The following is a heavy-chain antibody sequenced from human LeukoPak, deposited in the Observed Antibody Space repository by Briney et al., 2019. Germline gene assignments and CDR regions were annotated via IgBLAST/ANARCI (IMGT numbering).Heavy chain of an antibody. D-gene: IGHD4/OR15-4a*01. V-gene: IGHV3-23*01. CDR1: GFTFSTYA. J-gene: IGHJ4*02. Sequence: GGSLRLSCAASGFTFSTYAMSSVRQAPGKGLEMDSRVSGSGGNTHYADSVKGRFTISRDNSKNTLSLQMNSLRAEDTAVYYCAKSGLSRFDYWGQGTLVTVSS. CDR2: VSGSGGNT. CDR3: AKSGLSRFDY.